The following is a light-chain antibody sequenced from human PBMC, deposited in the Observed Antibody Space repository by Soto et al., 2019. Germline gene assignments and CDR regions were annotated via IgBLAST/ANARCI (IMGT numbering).Light chain of an antibody. CDR3: ASYTIKTTYV. J-gene: IGLJ1*01. Sequence: QSALTQPASVSGSPGQPITISCTGTNVDVGGYNYVSWYQHHPGKAPKLLIFEVSNRPSGVSNRFSGSKSGNTASLTISGLQSEDEADYYCASYTIKTTYVFGSGTKVTVL. CDR2: EVS. V-gene: IGLV2-14*01. CDR1: NVDVGGYNY.